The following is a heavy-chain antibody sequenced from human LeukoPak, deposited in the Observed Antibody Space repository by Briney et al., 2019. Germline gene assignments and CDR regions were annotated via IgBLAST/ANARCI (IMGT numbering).Heavy chain of an antibody. V-gene: IGHV3-23*01. D-gene: IGHD3-16*01. Sequence: GGSLRLSCAASGFTFSSFTMTWVRQAPGKGLEWVSAIGGRGGSTYYAEFLEGRFTIARDNSKDMVYLQMNSLKVEDTATYYCGKGGGAWGQGTKVTVSS. CDR2: IGGRGGST. J-gene: IGHJ5*02. CDR3: GKGGGA. CDR1: GFTFSSFT.